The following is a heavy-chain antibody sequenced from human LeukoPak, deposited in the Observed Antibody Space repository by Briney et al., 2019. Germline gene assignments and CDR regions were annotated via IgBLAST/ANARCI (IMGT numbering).Heavy chain of an antibody. D-gene: IGHD6-13*01. J-gene: IGHJ6*02. Sequence: GRSLRLSCAASGFIFSDHYMDWVRQAPGKGLEWVGRTRNKAKSFTTEYAASVKGRFTVSRDDSKNSLYLEMNNLKSEDTAVYYCARAASSQYNYHYVMDVWGQGTTVSVSS. CDR2: TRNKAKSFTT. V-gene: IGHV3-72*01. CDR1: GFIFSDHY. CDR3: ARAASSQYNYHYVMDV.